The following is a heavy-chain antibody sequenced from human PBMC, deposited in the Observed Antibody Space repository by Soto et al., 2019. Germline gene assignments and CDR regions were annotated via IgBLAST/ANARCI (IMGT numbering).Heavy chain of an antibody. J-gene: IGHJ6*02. CDR2: ICPGDSDT. D-gene: IGHD2-2*02. Sequence: LKVSCKGSGXSFTSYWIGWVREMRGKGLEWMGIICPGDSDTRSTPSFQGQVTISADKSISTAYLQWSSLKASDTAMYYCARQVGYCSSNSCYTSSGMDVWGQGTTVTVSS. CDR1: GXSFTSYW. CDR3: ARQVGYCSSNSCYTSSGMDV. V-gene: IGHV5-51*01.